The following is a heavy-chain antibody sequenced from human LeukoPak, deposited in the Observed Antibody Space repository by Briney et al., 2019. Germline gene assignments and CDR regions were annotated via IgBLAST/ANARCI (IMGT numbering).Heavy chain of an antibody. V-gene: IGHV3-49*03. CDR2: IRSKAYGGTT. CDR3: TRGALRFLEWLLSDY. D-gene: IGHD3-3*01. J-gene: IGHJ4*02. Sequence: PGGSLRLSCTASGFTFGDYAMSWFRQAPGKGLEWVGFIRSKAYGGTTEYAASVKGRFTISRDDSKSIAYLQMSSLKTEDTAVYYCTRGALRFLEWLLSDYWGQGTLVTVSS. CDR1: GFTFGDYA.